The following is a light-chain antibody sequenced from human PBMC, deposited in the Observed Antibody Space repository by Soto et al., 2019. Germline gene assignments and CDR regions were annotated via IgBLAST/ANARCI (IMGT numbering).Light chain of an antibody. CDR3: SSYTSSSIAV. J-gene: IGLJ2*01. Sequence: QSVLTQPASVSGSPGQSITISCTGTSSDVGTYNYVSWYQHHPGKAPKLMIYDVTNRPSGVSNRFSGSKSGNTASLTISGLQAEDEGDYYCSSYTSSSIAVFGGGTKVTVL. CDR1: SSDVGTYNY. V-gene: IGLV2-14*03. CDR2: DVT.